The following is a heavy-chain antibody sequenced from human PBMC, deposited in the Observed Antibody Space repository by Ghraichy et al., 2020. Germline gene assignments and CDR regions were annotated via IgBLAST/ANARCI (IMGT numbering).Heavy chain of an antibody. J-gene: IGHJ4*02. CDR2: ISGSGGSTHT. CDR1: GFPFSTYA. Sequence: GGSLRLSCAAAGFPFSTYAMSWVRQAPGKGLEWVSGISGSGGSTHTYYADSVKGRFTISRDNSKNTLFLQMSSLRAEDTAVYYCAKEGFEIAVVAAATQIDYWGQGTLVIVSS. D-gene: IGHD2-15*01. CDR3: AKEGFEIAVVAAATQIDY. V-gene: IGHV3-23*01.